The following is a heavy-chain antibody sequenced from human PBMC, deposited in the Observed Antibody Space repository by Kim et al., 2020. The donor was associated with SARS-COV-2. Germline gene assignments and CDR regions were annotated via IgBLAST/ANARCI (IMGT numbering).Heavy chain of an antibody. V-gene: IGHV3-30*04. D-gene: IGHD3-9*01. Sequence: FSSYAMHWVRQAPGKGLEWVAVISYDGSNKYYADSVKGRFTISRDNSKNTLYLQMNSLRAEDTAVYYCARVKYYDILTGPGYFDYWGQGTLAT. J-gene: IGHJ4*02. CDR3: ARVKYYDILTGPGYFDY. CDR2: ISYDGSNK. CDR1: FSSYA.